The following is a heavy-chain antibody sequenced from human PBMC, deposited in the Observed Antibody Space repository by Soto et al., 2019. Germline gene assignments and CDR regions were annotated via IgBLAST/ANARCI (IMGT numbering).Heavy chain of an antibody. CDR3: ARYSGGYSRGLDY. J-gene: IGHJ4*02. Sequence: EVQLVESGGGLVQPGGSLRLSCAASGFTFSDHYMEWVRQSPGKGLEWVGRIRNKANTYNTEYAASVKGRFNISRDYSRNSLYLQMNSLKTEKSDVFYCARYSGGYSRGLDYWGQGTPVIVSS. D-gene: IGHD1-26*01. CDR2: IRNKANTYNT. CDR1: GFTFSDHY. V-gene: IGHV3-72*01.